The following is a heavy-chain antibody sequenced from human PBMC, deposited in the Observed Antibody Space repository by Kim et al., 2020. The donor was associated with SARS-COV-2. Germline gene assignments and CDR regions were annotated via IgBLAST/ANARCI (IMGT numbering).Heavy chain of an antibody. CDR1: GFTVSSNY. J-gene: IGHJ4*01. CDR3: ARDLGYYDSSGYYYGDY. Sequence: GGSLRLSCAASGFTVSSNYMSWVRQAPGQGLERVSAIYSGGSTYYADSEKGRFTISRDNFKNTLFLQMNSLRAEDTAVYYCARDLGYYDSSGYYYGDYWG. CDR2: IYSGGST. D-gene: IGHD3-22*01. V-gene: IGHV3-53*01.